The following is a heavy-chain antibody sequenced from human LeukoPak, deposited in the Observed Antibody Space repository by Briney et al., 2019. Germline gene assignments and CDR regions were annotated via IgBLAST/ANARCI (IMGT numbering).Heavy chain of an antibody. J-gene: IGHJ6*03. CDR2: IRYDGSNK. CDR1: GFTFSSYG. V-gene: IGHV3-30*02. D-gene: IGHD1-7*01. CDR3: AKTRTLPKKNYYYYYMDV. Sequence: PGGSLRLSCAASGFTFSSYGMHWVRQAPGKGLEWVAFIRYDGSNKYYADSVKGRFTISRDNSKSTLYLQMNSLRAEDTAVYYCAKTRTLPKKNYYYYYMDVWGKGTTVTVSS.